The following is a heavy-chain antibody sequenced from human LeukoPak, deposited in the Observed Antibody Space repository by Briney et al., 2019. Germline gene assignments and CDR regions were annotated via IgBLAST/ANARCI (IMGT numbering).Heavy chain of an antibody. J-gene: IGHJ4*02. CDR2: IYYSGST. D-gene: IGHD3-16*02. Sequence: SETLSLTCTVSGGSISSGDYYWRWIRQPPGKGLEWIGYIYYSGSTYYNPSLKSRVTISVDTSKNQFSLKLSSVTAADTAVYYCATSLRLGELSSFDYWGQGTLVTVSS. CDR3: ATSLRLGELSSFDY. V-gene: IGHV4-30-4*01. CDR1: GGSISSGDYY.